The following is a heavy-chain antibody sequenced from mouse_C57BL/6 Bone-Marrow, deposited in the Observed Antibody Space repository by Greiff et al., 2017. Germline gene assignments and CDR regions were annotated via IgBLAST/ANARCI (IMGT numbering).Heavy chain of an antibody. Sequence: EVKVVESGGDLVKPGGSLKLSCAASGFTFSSYGMSWVRQTPDKRLEWVATISSGGSYTYYPDSVKGRFTISRDNAKNTRYLYMSSLKSEDTARYYCAGNYVAMDYWGQGTSVTVSS. J-gene: IGHJ4*01. CDR3: AGNYVAMDY. D-gene: IGHD2-1*01. CDR2: ISSGGSYT. CDR1: GFTFSSYG. V-gene: IGHV5-6*01.